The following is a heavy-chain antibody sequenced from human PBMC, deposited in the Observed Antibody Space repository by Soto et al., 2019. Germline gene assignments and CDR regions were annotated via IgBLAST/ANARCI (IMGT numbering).Heavy chain of an antibody. J-gene: IGHJ5*02. Sequence: SVKVSCKASGGTFSNYAISWVRQAPGQGLEWMGGIIPIFGTANYAQKFQGRVTITADESTSTAYMELSSLRSEDTAVYYCARAHLYSSSRNNWFDPWGQGTLVTVSS. CDR1: GGTFSNYA. CDR2: IIPIFGTA. D-gene: IGHD6-13*01. V-gene: IGHV1-69*13. CDR3: ARAHLYSSSRNNWFDP.